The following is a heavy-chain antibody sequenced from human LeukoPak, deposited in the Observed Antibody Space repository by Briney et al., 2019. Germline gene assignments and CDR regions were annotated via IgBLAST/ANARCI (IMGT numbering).Heavy chain of an antibody. J-gene: IGHJ4*02. V-gene: IGHV3-48*04. Sequence: SGGSLRLSCAASGFTFSSYSMNWVRQAPGKGLEWVSYISSSGSTIYYADSVKGRFTISRDNAKNSLYLQMNSLRAEDTAVYYCARVNGNYDSSGTFDYWGQGTLVTVSS. CDR3: ARVNGNYDSSGTFDY. CDR2: ISSSGSTI. D-gene: IGHD3-22*01. CDR1: GFTFSSYS.